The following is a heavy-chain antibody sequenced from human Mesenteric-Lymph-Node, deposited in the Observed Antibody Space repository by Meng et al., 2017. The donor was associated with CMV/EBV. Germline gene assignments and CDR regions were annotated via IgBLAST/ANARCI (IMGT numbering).Heavy chain of an antibody. V-gene: IGHV3-23*03. CDR1: GFTFSSYA. CDR3: ARDTAGDY. J-gene: IGHJ4*02. Sequence: GESLKISCTASGFTFSSYAMSWVRQAPGKGLEWVSLIYTGGSSTHYADSVKGRFTISRDNSKNTLYLQMNSLRADDTAVYYCARDTAGDYWGQGTLVTVSS. D-gene: IGHD5-18*01. CDR2: IYTGGSST.